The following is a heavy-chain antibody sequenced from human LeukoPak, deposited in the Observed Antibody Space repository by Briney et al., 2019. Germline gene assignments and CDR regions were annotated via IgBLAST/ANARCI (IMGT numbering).Heavy chain of an antibody. CDR1: GFTFSSFS. V-gene: IGHV3-21*01. J-gene: IGHJ4*02. CDR2: ISSSLSST. CDR3: AGDEALDY. Sequence: GGYLRLSCVASGFTFSSFSMNWVRQAPGKGLEWVSSISSSLSSTYYADSVKGRFTISRDNSKNSLYLQMNSLRAEDTAVYYCAGDEALDYWGQGTLVTVSS.